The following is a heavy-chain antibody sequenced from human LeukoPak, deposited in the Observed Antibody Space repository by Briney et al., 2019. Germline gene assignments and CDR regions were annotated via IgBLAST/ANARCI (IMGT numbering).Heavy chain of an antibody. CDR2: INPNNAGT. J-gene: IGHJ4*02. CDR1: GYTFTGYY. Sequence: ASVKVSCKASGYTFTGYYIHWVRQAPRQGLEWMGWINPNNAGTNHVQKFDGRVTMARGTSISTAYMELSRLRSDDTAVYYCARVSDCGGDCYSLVYDYWGQGTLVTVSS. V-gene: IGHV1-2*02. D-gene: IGHD2-21*02. CDR3: ARVSDCGGDCYSLVYDY.